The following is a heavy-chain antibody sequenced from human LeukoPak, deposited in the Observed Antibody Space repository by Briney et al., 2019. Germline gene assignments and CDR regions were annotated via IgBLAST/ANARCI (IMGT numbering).Heavy chain of an antibody. CDR3: ARDLAAAGTSRYYFDY. CDR2: MNPNSGNT. D-gene: IGHD6-13*01. CDR1: GYTFTSYD. Sequence: EASVKVSCKASGYTFTSYDINWVRQATGQGLEWMGWMNPNSGNTGYAQKFQGRVTMTRNTSISTAYMELSSLRSEDTAVYYCARDLAAAGTSRYYFDYWGQGTLVTVSS. J-gene: IGHJ4*02. V-gene: IGHV1-8*01.